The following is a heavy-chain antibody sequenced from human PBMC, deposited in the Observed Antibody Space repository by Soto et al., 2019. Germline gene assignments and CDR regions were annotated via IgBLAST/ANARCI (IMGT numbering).Heavy chain of an antibody. CDR3: ARWWSGSRQGFDP. CDR2: IYYSGST. J-gene: IGHJ5*02. Sequence: QVQLQESGPGLVKPSQTLSLTCTVSGGSISSGDYYWSWIRQHPGKGLEWNGYIYYSGSTYYNPSLKSRVTISVDTYKNQYTRKLSSVTAADTAVYYCARWWSGSRQGFDPWGQGTLVTVSS. CDR1: GGSISSGDYY. D-gene: IGHD3-3*01. V-gene: IGHV4-31*03.